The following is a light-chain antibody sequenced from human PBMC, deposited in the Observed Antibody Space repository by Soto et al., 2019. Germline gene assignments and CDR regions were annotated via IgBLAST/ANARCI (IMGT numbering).Light chain of an antibody. V-gene: IGKV1-5*01. CDR2: DAS. Sequence: DIQMTQSPSTLSASVGDRVTITCRASQSISSWLAWYQQKPGKAPKLLIYDASSLESGVPSRFGGSGSGAEFTRTTACLEPDDFAAYYCQHYNTYPWTFGQRTKVEIK. CDR1: QSISSW. J-gene: IGKJ1*01. CDR3: QHYNTYPWT.